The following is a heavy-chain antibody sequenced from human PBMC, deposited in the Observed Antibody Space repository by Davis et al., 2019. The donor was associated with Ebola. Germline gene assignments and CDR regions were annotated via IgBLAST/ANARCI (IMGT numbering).Heavy chain of an antibody. Sequence: GGSLRLSCAASGFTFDDYTMHWVRQAPGKGLEWVSLISWDGGSTYYADSVKGRFTISRDNSKNSLYLQMNSLRTEDTALYYCAKSKGIAVKVDAFDIWGQGTMVTVSS. CDR3: AKSKGIAVKVDAFDI. V-gene: IGHV3-43*01. J-gene: IGHJ3*02. CDR2: ISWDGGST. D-gene: IGHD6-19*01. CDR1: GFTFDDYT.